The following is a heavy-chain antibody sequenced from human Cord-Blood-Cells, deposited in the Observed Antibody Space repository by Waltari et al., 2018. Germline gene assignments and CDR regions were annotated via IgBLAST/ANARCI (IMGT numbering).Heavy chain of an antibody. CDR2: INHSGST. CDR3: ATNRYDFLGFDI. Sequence: QVQLQQWGAGLLKPSETLSLTCAVYGGSFSGSSWSWIRQPPGKGLEWIGEINHSGSTNYNPSLKSRVTISVDTSKNQFSLKLSSVTAADTAVYYCATNRYDFLGFDIWGQGTMVTVSS. J-gene: IGHJ3*02. D-gene: IGHD3-3*01. V-gene: IGHV4-34*01. CDR1: GGSFSGSS.